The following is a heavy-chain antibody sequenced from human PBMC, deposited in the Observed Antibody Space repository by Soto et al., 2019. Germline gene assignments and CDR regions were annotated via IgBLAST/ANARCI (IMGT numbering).Heavy chain of an antibody. CDR3: ARVAAVAGNDAFDI. CDR2: ISAYNGNT. CDR1: GYTLTSYG. D-gene: IGHD6-19*01. V-gene: IGHV1-18*04. Sequence: RASVKVSCKASGYTLTSYGISWVRQAPGQGLEWMGWISAYNGNTNYAQKLQGRVTMTTDTSTSTAYMELRSLRSDDTAVYYCARVAAVAGNDAFDIWGQGTMVTVSS. J-gene: IGHJ3*02.